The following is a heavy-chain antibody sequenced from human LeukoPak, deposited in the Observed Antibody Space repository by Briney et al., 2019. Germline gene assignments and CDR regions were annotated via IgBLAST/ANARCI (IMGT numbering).Heavy chain of an antibody. J-gene: IGHJ4*02. CDR3: ATGAIVYDY. Sequence: ASVKVPCTVSGSTLTTISIDWVRQAPGKGLEWMGSSSPRDGETIHAQKFQGRLKMTADTATDTAYMEMSSLESGDTALYYCATGAIVYDYWGQGTLVTVSS. D-gene: IGHD3-9*01. V-gene: IGHV1-24*01. CDR1: GSTLTTIS. CDR2: SSPRDGET.